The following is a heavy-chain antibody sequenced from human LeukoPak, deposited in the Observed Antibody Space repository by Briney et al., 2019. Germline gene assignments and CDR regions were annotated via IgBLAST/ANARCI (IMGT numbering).Heavy chain of an antibody. CDR1: GFTFSDYY. CDR3: ARDIVVVPAAHPTLFDY. J-gene: IGHJ4*02. D-gene: IGHD2-2*01. V-gene: IGHV3-11*01. Sequence: GGSLRLSCAASGFTFSDYYMSWIRQAPGKGLEWVSYISSSGSTIYYADSVKGRFTISRDNAKNSLYLQMNSLRAEDTAVYYCARDIVVVPAAHPTLFDYWGQGTLVTVSS. CDR2: ISSSGSTI.